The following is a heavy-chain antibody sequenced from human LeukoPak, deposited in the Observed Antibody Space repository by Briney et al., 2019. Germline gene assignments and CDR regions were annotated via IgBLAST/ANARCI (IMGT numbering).Heavy chain of an antibody. CDR3: ARAYDMIDY. D-gene: IGHD3-9*01. Sequence: ASVTVSCKASGYTFTSYYMHWVRQAPGQGLEWMGIINPSGGSTSYAQKFQGRIAMTRDTSTSTVYMVLSGLRSEDTAVYYCARAYDMIDYWGQGTLVTVSS. V-gene: IGHV1-46*01. J-gene: IGHJ4*02. CDR2: INPSGGST. CDR1: GYTFTSYY.